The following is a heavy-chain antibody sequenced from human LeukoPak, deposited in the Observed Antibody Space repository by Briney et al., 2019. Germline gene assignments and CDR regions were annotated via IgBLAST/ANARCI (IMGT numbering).Heavy chain of an antibody. CDR3: AREDVAKGFSVFDY. J-gene: IGHJ4*02. CDR2: IVPSGGST. V-gene: IGHV3-23*01. Sequence: GGSLRLSCAASGFTFSRYAMSWVRQAPGKGLEWVTAIVPSGGSTYYAASVKGRFTISRDNSRNTLYLQMNIVRAEDTARYYYAREDVAKGFSVFDYWGQGSLITVSS. D-gene: IGHD2-15*01. CDR1: GFTFSRYA.